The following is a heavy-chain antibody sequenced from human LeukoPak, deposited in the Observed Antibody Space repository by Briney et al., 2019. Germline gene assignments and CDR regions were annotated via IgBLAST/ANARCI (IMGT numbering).Heavy chain of an antibody. J-gene: IGHJ4*02. CDR3: AVWRGVIYDNLWSGPFDY. Sequence: ASVKVSCKASGYTFTSNYVHWVRQAPGEGPEWMGLINPNNGVTKYAQKFRDRVTMTRDTSTTTAYMELNSLISEDTAVYYCAVWRGVIYDNLWSGPFDYWGQGTPVTVSS. CDR1: GYTFTSNY. V-gene: IGHV1-46*01. CDR2: INPNNGVT. D-gene: IGHD3-3*01.